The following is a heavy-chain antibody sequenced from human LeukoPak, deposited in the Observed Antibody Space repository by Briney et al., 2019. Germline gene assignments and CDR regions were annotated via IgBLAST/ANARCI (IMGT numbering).Heavy chain of an antibody. CDR3: ARLRWPRGGRSSFDF. CDR2: VNPDDSDN. J-gene: IGHJ4*02. V-gene: IGHV5-51*01. D-gene: IGHD3-10*01. Sequence: GESLKISRKGSGYSFTTHWIGWVRQMPGKGLEWMGIVNPDDSDNIYSPSFQGQVTISADKSITTAYLQWSSLKASDTAMYYCARLRWPRGGRSSFDFWGQGALVTVSS. CDR1: GYSFTTHW.